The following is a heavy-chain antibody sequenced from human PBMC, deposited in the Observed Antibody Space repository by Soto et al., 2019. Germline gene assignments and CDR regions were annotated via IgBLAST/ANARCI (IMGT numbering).Heavy chain of an antibody. J-gene: IGHJ6*02. V-gene: IGHV3-73*01. CDR2: IRSKANSYAT. CDR1: GFAFSGST. CDR3: FRENYFSYHGMDV. Sequence: GGSLRLSCAGSGFAFSGSTIHWVRQASGKGLEWVGRIRSKANSYATAYAAAVKGRFIVSRDDSKTTSYLQMDSLKIEDTAMYYCFRENYFSYHGMDVRGQGITVTVSS.